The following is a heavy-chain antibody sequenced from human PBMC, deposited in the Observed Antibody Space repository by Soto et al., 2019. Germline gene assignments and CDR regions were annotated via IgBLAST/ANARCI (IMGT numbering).Heavy chain of an antibody. D-gene: IGHD2-15*01. CDR3: ATVCRFCRGSNSLY. Sequence: EVQLVESGGALVQPGGSLRLSCAASGFTFSNYAMNWVRQAPGKGLEWVSYISTGDSPIYYADSVKGRFTISRDNAKKSLYLQMISLRAEDTAVYYCATVCRFCRGSNSLYWGRGTLVTVSS. CDR2: ISTGDSPI. V-gene: IGHV3-48*01. CDR1: GFTFSNYA. J-gene: IGHJ4*02.